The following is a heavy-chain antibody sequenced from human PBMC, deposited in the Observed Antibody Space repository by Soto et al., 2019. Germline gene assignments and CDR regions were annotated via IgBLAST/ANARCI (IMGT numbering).Heavy chain of an antibody. D-gene: IGHD3-22*01. CDR3: ARDQSYYYDSSGLDAYYFDY. J-gene: IGHJ4*02. Sequence: SVKVSCKASGGTFSSYAISWVRQAPGQGLEWMGGIIPIFGTANYAQKFQGRVTITADESTSTAYMELSSLRSEDTAVYYCARDQSYYYDSSGLDAYYFDYWGQGTLVTV. CDR1: GGTFSSYA. CDR2: IIPIFGTA. V-gene: IGHV1-69*13.